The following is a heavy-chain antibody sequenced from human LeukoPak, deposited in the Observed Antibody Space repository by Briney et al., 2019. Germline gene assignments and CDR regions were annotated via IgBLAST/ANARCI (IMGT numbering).Heavy chain of an antibody. V-gene: IGHV3-23*01. Sequence: GGSLRLSCAASGFTFSSYWMSWVRQAPGKGLEWVSTFAVSSNSTLYADSVKGRFTISRDNSKNTLYLQMSSLRAEDTAIYHCAKVMWGSSGWYVDYWGQGTLVTVSS. J-gene: IGHJ4*02. D-gene: IGHD6-19*01. CDR1: GFTFSSYW. CDR2: FAVSSNST. CDR3: AKVMWGSSGWYVDY.